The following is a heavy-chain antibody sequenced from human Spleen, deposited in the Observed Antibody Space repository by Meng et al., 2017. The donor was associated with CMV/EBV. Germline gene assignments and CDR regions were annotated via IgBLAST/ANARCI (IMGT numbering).Heavy chain of an antibody. V-gene: IGHV1-18*01. Sequence: ASVKVSCKASGYTFTSYGISWVRQAPGQGLEWMGWISAYNGNTNYAQKLQGRVTMTTDTSTSTAYMELRSLRSDDTAVYYCARDAPGYDFWSGYFVVYYYYGMDVWGQGTTVTVSS. CDR2: ISAYNGNT. D-gene: IGHD3-3*01. CDR1: GYTFTSYG. CDR3: ARDAPGYDFWSGYFVVYYYYGMDV. J-gene: IGHJ6*02.